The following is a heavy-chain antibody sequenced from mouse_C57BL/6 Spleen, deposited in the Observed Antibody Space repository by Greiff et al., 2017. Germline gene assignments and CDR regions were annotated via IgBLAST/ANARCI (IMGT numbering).Heavy chain of an antibody. CDR1: GYTFTSYW. D-gene: IGHD2-5*01. CDR3: ALYSNPYFDY. CDR2: IDPSDSYT. J-gene: IGHJ2*01. Sequence: QVQLKQPGAELVMPGASVKLSCKASGYTFTSYWMHWVKQRPGQGLEWIGEIDPSDSYTNYNQKFKGKSTLTVDKSSSTACMQLSSLTSEDSAVYYCALYSNPYFDYWGQGTTLTVSS. V-gene: IGHV1-69*01.